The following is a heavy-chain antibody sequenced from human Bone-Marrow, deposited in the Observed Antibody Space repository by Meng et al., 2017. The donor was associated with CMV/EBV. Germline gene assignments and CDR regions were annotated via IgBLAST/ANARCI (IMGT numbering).Heavy chain of an antibody. CDR2: VNPHSGAA. V-gene: IGHV1-2*02. CDR3: ARESFPEYQNWDP. D-gene: IGHD1-14*01. J-gene: IGHJ5*02. CDR1: GYTFTGHY. Sequence: ASVKVSCKASGYTFTGHYLHWVRQAPGQGLEWMGWVNPHSGAAKSAQKFHGRVTMTRDTSISTVYIVLNSLTYDDTAVYYCARESFPEYQNWDPWGQGNLVNVDS.